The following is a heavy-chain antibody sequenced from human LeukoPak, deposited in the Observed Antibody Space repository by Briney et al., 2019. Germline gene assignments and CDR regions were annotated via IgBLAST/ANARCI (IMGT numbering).Heavy chain of an antibody. CDR3: ARSLASCGGDCYSDDY. Sequence: EASVKVSRKASGYTFIDYYIHWVRQAPGQGLEWMGWINPNSGGTNYAQRFQGRVIMTRDTSISTAYMGLSGLRSDDTAVYYCARSLASCGGDCYSDDYWGQGTLVTVSS. CDR1: GYTFIDYY. CDR2: INPNSGGT. D-gene: IGHD2-21*02. V-gene: IGHV1-2*02. J-gene: IGHJ4*02.